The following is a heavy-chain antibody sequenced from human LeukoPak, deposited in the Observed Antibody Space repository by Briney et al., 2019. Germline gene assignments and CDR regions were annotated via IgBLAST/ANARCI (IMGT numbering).Heavy chain of an antibody. J-gene: IGHJ4*02. CDR3: ARLTALGTAKDY. Sequence: PSETLSLTCTVSGDSITSTSYYWGWIRQPPGKGLEWIGSVHYSVDTYYNPSVKSRVTISVDTSKNQISLKLTSVTAADTAVYYCARLTALGTAKDYWGQGSLVTVSS. V-gene: IGHV4-39*01. CDR1: GDSITSTSYY. D-gene: IGHD6-13*01. CDR2: VHYSVDT.